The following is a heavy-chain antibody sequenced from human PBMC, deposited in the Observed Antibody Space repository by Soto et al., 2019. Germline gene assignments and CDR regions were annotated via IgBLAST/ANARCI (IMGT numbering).Heavy chain of an antibody. CDR3: ARDHGGSTWFVGIYYYFGVDV. CDR1: GFTLSSYN. V-gene: IGHV3-48*02. CDR2: ISGSSDTI. Sequence: EVQLVESGGGLVQPGGSLRLSCAASGFTLSSYNMNWVRQAPGKGLEWVSYISGSSDTIYYADSVKGRFTISRDNAKNSLDLQMDSLRDEYTAVYYCARDHGGSTWFVGIYYYFGVDVWGQGTTVTVSS. J-gene: IGHJ6*02. D-gene: IGHD6-13*01.